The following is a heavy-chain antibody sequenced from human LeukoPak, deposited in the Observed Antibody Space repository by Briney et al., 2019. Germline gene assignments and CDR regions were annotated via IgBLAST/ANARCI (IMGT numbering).Heavy chain of an antibody. D-gene: IGHD1-26*01. CDR2: MSGSGGST. CDR3: AKDATPYY. J-gene: IGHJ4*02. V-gene: IGHV3-23*01. Sequence: PGGSLRLSCAASGFTFSSFAMTWVRQAPGKGLEWVSGMSGSGGSTYYADSVKRRYTISRDNSKNTLYLQMNSLRADDTAVYYCAKDATPYYWGQGTLVTVSS. CDR1: GFTFSSFA.